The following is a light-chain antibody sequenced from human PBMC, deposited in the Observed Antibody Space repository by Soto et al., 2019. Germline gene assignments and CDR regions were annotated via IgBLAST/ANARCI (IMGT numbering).Light chain of an antibody. V-gene: IGLV7-43*01. Sequence: QTVVTQEPSVTVSPGGTVTLTCASSTGAVTSTNYPNWFQQKPGHAPRPLIYSTTNKHSWTPARFSGSLLGGKAALTLSRVQPEDEAEYYCLLYYGGVHVFGTGTKLTVL. CDR3: LLYYGGVHV. J-gene: IGLJ1*01. CDR1: TGAVTSTNY. CDR2: STT.